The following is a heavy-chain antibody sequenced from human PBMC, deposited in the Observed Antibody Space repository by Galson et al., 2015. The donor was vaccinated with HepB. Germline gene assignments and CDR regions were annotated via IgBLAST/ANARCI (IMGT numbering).Heavy chain of an antibody. J-gene: IGHJ5*02. D-gene: IGHD3-10*02. CDR3: ARMHYYVRRAGNWFDP. Sequence: SVKVSCKASGYTFTNYDINWVRQAPGHGLGWMGWVNVDSGDTGDAQRFHGRVTMTRDTSIRTAYMEVSRLTSEDTAVYYCARMHYYVRRAGNWFDPWGQGTLVTVSS. CDR2: VNVDSGDT. V-gene: IGHV1-8*01. CDR1: GYTFTNYD.